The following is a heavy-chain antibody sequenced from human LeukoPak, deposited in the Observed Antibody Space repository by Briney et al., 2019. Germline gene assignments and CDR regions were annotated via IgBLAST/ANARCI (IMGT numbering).Heavy chain of an antibody. CDR3: AREGYSYADYYCYYMDV. V-gene: IGHV3-30*01. CDR1: GFTFSSYG. CDR2: ISYHGGNK. D-gene: IGHD3-16*01. J-gene: IGHJ6*03. Sequence: GGSLRLSCAASGFTFSSYGLHWVRQAPGKGREWVSFISYHGGNKYYADSVKGRFTISRDNSKSTLNLQLDSLSTEDTAVYYCAREGYSYADYYCYYMDVWGKGTTVTVSS.